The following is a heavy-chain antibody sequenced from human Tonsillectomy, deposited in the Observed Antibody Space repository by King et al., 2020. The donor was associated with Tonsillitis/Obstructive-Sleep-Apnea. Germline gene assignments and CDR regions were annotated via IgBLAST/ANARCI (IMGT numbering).Heavy chain of an antibody. V-gene: IGHV4-34*01. J-gene: IGHJ3*02. Sequence: VQLQQWGAGLLKPSETLSLTCAVYGESFSGYYWSWIRQPPGKGLEWIGKIDHSGSTNYNPSLKSRVTISADTSKTQFSLKLSSVTAADTAIYYCAREITTGAFDIWGQGTMVTVSS. D-gene: IGHD3-3*01. CDR3: AREITTGAFDI. CDR1: GESFSGYY. CDR2: IDHSGST.